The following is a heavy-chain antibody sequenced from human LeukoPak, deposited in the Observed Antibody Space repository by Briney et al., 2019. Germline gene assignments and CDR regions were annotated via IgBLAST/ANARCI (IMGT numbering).Heavy chain of an antibody. V-gene: IGHV1-2*06. CDR3: TRDLTTSGPIGI. D-gene: IGHD3-9*01. Sequence: ASVKVSCKASGYTFTDYAMHWVRQAPGQGLEWMGRIDPNTGGTHYPQKFQGRVTVTRDTSITTAYMELSRLTADDTAIYFCTRDLTTSGPIGIWGQGTLVTVSA. CDR2: IDPNTGGT. J-gene: IGHJ4*02. CDR1: GYTFTDYA.